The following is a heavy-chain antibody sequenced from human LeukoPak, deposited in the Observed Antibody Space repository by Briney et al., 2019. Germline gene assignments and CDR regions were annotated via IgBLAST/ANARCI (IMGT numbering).Heavy chain of an antibody. J-gene: IGHJ4*02. D-gene: IGHD3-22*01. V-gene: IGHV3-9*01. CDR2: ISWNSGSI. CDR3: AKDSGMIVVVTGVPPTFDY. Sequence: GRSLRLSCAASGFTFDDYAMHWVRQAPGEGLEWVSGISWNSGSIGYADSVKGRFTISRDNANNSLYLQMNSLRAEDTALYYCAKDSGMIVVVTGVPPTFDYWGQGTLVTVSS. CDR1: GFTFDDYA.